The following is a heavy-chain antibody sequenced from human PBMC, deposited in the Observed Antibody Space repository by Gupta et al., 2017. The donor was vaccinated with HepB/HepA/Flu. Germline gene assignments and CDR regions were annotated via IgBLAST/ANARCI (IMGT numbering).Heavy chain of an antibody. Sequence: QVQLVQSGAAVRGPGASVKVSCMASGYTFSSHHMFWVRQAPGQGFEWMGIIDPSGSSTNYAQKLQGRITMTRDTSTNTVFMELRSLRFDDTAVYYCVSFTGDWENLFWGQGILVTVSA. CDR3: VSFTGDWENLF. J-gene: IGHJ4*02. D-gene: IGHD2-21*02. V-gene: IGHV1-46*04. CDR2: IDPSGSST. CDR1: GYTFSSHH.